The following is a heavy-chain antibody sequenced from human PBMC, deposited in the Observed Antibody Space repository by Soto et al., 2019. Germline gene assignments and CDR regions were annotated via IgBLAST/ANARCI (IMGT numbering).Heavy chain of an antibody. D-gene: IGHD3-3*01. Sequence: SETLSLTCTVSGGSISSGGYYWSWIRQHPGKGLEWIGYIYYSGSTYYNPSLKSRVTISVDTSKNQFSLKLSSVTAADTAVYYCARATRGTIFNDYWGQGTLVTVSS. CDR2: IYYSGST. V-gene: IGHV4-31*03. J-gene: IGHJ4*02. CDR1: GGSISSGGYY. CDR3: ARATRGTIFNDY.